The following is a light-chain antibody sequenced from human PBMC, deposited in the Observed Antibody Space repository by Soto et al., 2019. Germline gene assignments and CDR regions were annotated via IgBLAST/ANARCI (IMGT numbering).Light chain of an antibody. CDR3: QQYNDWWT. V-gene: IGKV3-15*01. CDR1: QSVSTN. CDR2: GAS. J-gene: IGKJ1*01. Sequence: EIFMTQSPATLSVFPGERATLSCRASQSVSTNLTWYQQKPGQAPRLLMYGASTRATGVPARFSGSGSGTEFTLTISSLKSEDFAVYYCQQYNDWWTFGHGTKVDIK.